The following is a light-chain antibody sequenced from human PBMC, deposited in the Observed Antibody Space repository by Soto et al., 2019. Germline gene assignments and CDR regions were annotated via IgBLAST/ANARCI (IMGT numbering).Light chain of an antibody. CDR2: GAS. V-gene: IGKV3-15*01. J-gene: IGKJ5*01. CDR1: QTVSTY. Sequence: EIVMTQSPATLSGSLGERATLSCWASQTVSTYLAWYQQKPGQAPRLLFYGASTLATGIPARFSGSGSGTDFTLTISRLQSEDFAIYYCQQYNTCHMTFGQGTQLEIK. CDR3: QQYNTCHMT.